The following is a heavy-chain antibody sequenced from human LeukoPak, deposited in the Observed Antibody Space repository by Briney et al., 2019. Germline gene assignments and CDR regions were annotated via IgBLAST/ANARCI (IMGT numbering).Heavy chain of an antibody. V-gene: IGHV4-30-4*01. CDR1: GGSISSGDYY. D-gene: IGHD4-23*01. CDR2: IYYSGST. J-gene: IGHJ4*02. Sequence: SQTLSLTCTVSGGSISSGDYYWSWIRQPPGKGLEWIGYIYYSGSTYYNPSLKSRVTISVYTSKNQFSLKLSSVTAADTAVYYCARESVGTLGLIDYWGQGTLVTVSS. CDR3: ARESVGTLGLIDY.